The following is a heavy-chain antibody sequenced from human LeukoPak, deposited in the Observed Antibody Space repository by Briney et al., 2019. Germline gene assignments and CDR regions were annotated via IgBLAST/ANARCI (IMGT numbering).Heavy chain of an antibody. CDR2: IKFDGSEK. CDR1: GFTFSETW. J-gene: IGHJ4*02. V-gene: IGHV3-7*01. CDR3: AKDFSVYYYDSRVLDY. D-gene: IGHD3-22*01. Sequence: GGSLRLSCAASGFTFSETWMTWVRQAPGKGLEWVANIKFDGSEKYYVDSVKGRFTISRDNSKNTLFLQMNSLRAEDTAVYYCAKDFSVYYYDSRVLDYWGQGTLVTVSS.